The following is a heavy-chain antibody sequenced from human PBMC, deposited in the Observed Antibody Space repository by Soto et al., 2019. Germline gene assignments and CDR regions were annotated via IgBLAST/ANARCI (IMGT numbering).Heavy chain of an antibody. CDR3: TRDASRDSSARGWFDP. CDR2: ISSNSAYI. CDR1: GFTFRSFT. Sequence: GGSLRLSCAASGFTFRSFTMNWVRQAPGKGLEWVSTISSNSAYIYYTDALRGRFTISRDNAKNSLHLQMNSLRAGDTAVYYCTRDASRDSSARGWFDPWGPGTLVTVSS. V-gene: IGHV3-21*01. J-gene: IGHJ5*02. D-gene: IGHD6-13*01.